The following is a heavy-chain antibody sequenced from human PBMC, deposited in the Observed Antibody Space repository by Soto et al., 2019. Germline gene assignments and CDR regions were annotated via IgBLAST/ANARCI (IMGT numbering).Heavy chain of an antibody. Sequence: QVQLVESGGGVVQPRRSLRLSCAASGFTFSSYAMHWVRQAPGKGLEWVAVISYDGSNKYYADSVKGRFTISRDNSKNTLYLQMNSLRAEDTAVYYCARDLGIAVSGTVSIGMDVWGQGTTVTVSS. V-gene: IGHV3-30-3*01. CDR1: GFTFSSYA. J-gene: IGHJ6*02. CDR3: ARDLGIAVSGTVSIGMDV. D-gene: IGHD6-19*01. CDR2: ISYDGSNK.